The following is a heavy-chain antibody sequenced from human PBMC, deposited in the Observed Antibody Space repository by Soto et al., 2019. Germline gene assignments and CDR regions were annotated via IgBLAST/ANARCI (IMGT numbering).Heavy chain of an antibody. D-gene: IGHD1-1*01. CDR2: SSADNGNT. J-gene: IGHJ4*02. V-gene: IGHV1-18*01. CDR3: ARGRYGDY. CDR1: GYTFTSYG. Sequence: QVHLVQSGAEVKKPGASVKVSCKASGYTFTSYGITWVRQAPGQRLEWMGWSSADNGNTDYAQKRQGRVIVTRSPSSRTAYMELRCMISVDTAVYSCARGRYGDYWGQGALVTVSS.